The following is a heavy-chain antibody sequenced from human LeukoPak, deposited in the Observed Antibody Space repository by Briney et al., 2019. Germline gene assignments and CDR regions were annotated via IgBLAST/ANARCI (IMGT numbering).Heavy chain of an antibody. CDR2: IKEDGSET. V-gene: IGHV3-7*01. CDR1: GFTFGNHW. J-gene: IGHJ4*02. D-gene: IGHD3-10*01. CDR3: ARDRGFFLFDY. Sequence: GGSLRLSCAASGFTFGNHWMTWVRQAPGKGLEWLAHIKEDGSETAYVDSVRGRFTISRDNAKNSLYLQMSSLRDEDTAVYYCARDRGFFLFDYWGQGTLVSVAS.